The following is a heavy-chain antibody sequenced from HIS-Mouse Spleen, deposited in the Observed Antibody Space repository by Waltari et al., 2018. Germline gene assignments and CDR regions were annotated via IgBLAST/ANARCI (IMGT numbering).Heavy chain of an antibody. J-gene: IGHJ6*02. CDR3: AGHDSNFYYYYGMDV. CDR2: IYYSGRT. Sequence: QVQLQESGPGLVKPSETLSLTCPVSGASIRRSYWSWIRQPPGKGLEWIGYIYYSGRTNYNPSLKSRVTISVDTSKNQFSLKLSSVTAADTAVYYCAGHDSNFYYYYGMDVWGQGTTVTVSS. CDR1: GASIRRSY. D-gene: IGHD4-4*01. V-gene: IGHV4-59*08.